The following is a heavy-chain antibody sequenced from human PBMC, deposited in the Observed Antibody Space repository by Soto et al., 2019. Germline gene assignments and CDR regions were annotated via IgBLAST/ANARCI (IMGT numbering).Heavy chain of an antibody. D-gene: IGHD3-10*01. CDR2: IYYGGST. V-gene: IGHV4-31*03. J-gene: IGHJ6*02. CDR1: GGSISSGGYY. CDR3: ARDGPQWFGELLPQPTKYYYYYGMDV. Sequence: SETLSLTCTVSGGSISSGGYYWSWIRQHPGKGLEWIGYIYYGGSTYYNPSLKSRVTISVDTSKNQFSLKLSSVTAADTAVYYCARDGPQWFGELLPQPTKYYYYYGMDVWGQGTTVTVSS.